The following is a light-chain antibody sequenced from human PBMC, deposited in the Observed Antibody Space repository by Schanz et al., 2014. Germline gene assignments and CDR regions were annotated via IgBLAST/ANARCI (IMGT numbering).Light chain of an antibody. J-gene: IGKJ3*01. CDR1: QSVSGN. V-gene: IGKV3D-15*01. CDR3: QQFSSAPFS. Sequence: EIVMTQSPATLSVSPGETATLSCRASQSVSGNLAWYQQKPGQAPRLVLYAASTRATGIPDRFSGGGSGTDFTLTISRLEPEDFAVYYCQQFSSAPFSFGPGTRVDVK. CDR2: AAS.